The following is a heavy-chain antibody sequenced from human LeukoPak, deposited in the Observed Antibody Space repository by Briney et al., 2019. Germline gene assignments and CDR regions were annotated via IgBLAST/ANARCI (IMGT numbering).Heavy chain of an antibody. CDR2: ISGSGGST. CDR1: GFTFSSYA. D-gene: IGHD2-2*01. Sequence: GGSLRLSCAASGFTFSSYAMSWVRQAPGKGLEWVSAISGSGGSTYYADSVKGWFTISRDNSKNTLYLQMNSLRAEDTAVYYCAKDHSYCSSTSCYLYYFDYWGQGTLVTVSS. CDR3: AKDHSYCSSTSCYLYYFDY. J-gene: IGHJ4*02. V-gene: IGHV3-23*01.